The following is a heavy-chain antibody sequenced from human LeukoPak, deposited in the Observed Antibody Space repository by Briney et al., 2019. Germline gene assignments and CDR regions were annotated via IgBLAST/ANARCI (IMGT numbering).Heavy chain of an antibody. CDR1: GYTFTGYY. D-gene: IGHD3-16*02. V-gene: IGHV1-2*02. J-gene: IGHJ4*02. CDR3: ARVYDYVWGSYRPFSY. CDR2: INPNSGGT. Sequence: GASVKVSCKASGYTFTGYYMHWVRQAPGQGLEWMGWINPNSGGTNYAQKFQGRVTMTRDTSISTAYIELSRLRSDDTAVYYCARVYDYVWGSYRPFSYWGQGTLVTVSS.